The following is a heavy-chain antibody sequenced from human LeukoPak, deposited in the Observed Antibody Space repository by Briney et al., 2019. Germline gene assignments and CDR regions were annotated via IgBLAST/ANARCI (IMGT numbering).Heavy chain of an antibody. V-gene: IGHV4-39*07. D-gene: IGHD3-16*02. Sequence: SETLSLTCTVSGYSISSSSYYWGWIRQPPGKGLEWIGSIYYSGSTYYNPSLKSRVTISVDTSKNQFSLKLSSVTAAHTAVYYCARGPYDYVWGSYRSIYFDYWGQGTLVTVSS. J-gene: IGHJ4*02. CDR3: ARGPYDYVWGSYRSIYFDY. CDR1: GYSISSSSYY. CDR2: IYYSGST.